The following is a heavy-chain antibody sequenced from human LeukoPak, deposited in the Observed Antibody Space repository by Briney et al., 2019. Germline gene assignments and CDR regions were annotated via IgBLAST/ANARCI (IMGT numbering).Heavy chain of an antibody. D-gene: IGHD3-22*01. CDR2: ISGSGGST. V-gene: IGHV3-23*01. CDR1: GFTLSSYA. J-gene: IGHJ4*02. CDR3: AKTNSYSSGYYNY. Sequence: GLSLRLSCAASGFTLSSYAMSWVRQAPGKGLERVSAISGSGGSTYYADSVKGRFTISRDNSKNTLYLPMNSLRAEDTAVYYCAKTNSYSSGYYNYWGQGTLGTVSS.